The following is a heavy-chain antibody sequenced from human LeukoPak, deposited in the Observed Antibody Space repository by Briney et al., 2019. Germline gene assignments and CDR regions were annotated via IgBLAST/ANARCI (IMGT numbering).Heavy chain of an antibody. CDR2: IYYSGST. D-gene: IGHD3-3*01. CDR1: GGSFSGYY. CDR3: AREPYYDFWSGFRDAFDI. V-gene: IGHV4-34*01. Sequence: SETLSLTCAVYGGSFSGYYWSWIRQPPGKGLEWIGYIYYSGSTYYNPSLKSRVTISVDTSKNQFSLKLSSVTAADTAVYYCAREPYYDFWSGFRDAFDIWGQGTMVTVSS. J-gene: IGHJ3*02.